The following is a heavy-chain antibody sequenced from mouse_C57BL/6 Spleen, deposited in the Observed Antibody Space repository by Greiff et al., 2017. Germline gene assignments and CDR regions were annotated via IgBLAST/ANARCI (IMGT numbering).Heavy chain of an antibody. Sequence: VQVVESGPELVKPGASVKISCKASGYAFSSSWMNWVKQRPGKGLEWIGRIYPGDGDTNYNGKFKGKATLTADKSSSTAYMQLSSLTSEDSAVYFCARTLRLVLYAMDYWGQGTSVTVSS. D-gene: IGHD3-2*02. J-gene: IGHJ4*01. CDR3: ARTLRLVLYAMDY. CDR2: IYPGDGDT. V-gene: IGHV1-82*01. CDR1: GYAFSSSW.